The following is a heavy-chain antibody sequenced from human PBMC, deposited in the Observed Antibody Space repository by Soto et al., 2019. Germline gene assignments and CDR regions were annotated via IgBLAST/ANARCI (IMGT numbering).Heavy chain of an antibody. CDR2: ISSSSSYI. CDR1: GFTFSSYS. D-gene: IGHD1-26*01. CDR3: ARDLRSGSYYVYSY. Sequence: EVQLVESGGGLVKPGGSLRLSCAASGFTFSSYSMNWVRQAPGQGLEWVSSISSSSSYIYYADSVKGRFTISRDNAKNSLDLQMNSLRAEDTAVYYCARDLRSGSYYVYSYWGQGTLVTVSS. V-gene: IGHV3-21*01. J-gene: IGHJ4*02.